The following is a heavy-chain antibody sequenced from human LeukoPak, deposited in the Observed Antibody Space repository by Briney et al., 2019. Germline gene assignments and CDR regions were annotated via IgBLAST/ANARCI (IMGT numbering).Heavy chain of an antibody. CDR3: ARYDRPPFAFDI. Sequence: SVKVSCKASGGTFSSYAISWVRQAPGQGLEWMGGIIPIFGTANYAQKFQGRVTITTDESTSTAYMELSSLRTEDTAVYYCARYDRPPFAFDIWGQGKMVTVSS. D-gene: IGHD3-3*01. CDR2: IIPIFGTA. CDR1: GGTFSSYA. J-gene: IGHJ3*02. V-gene: IGHV1-69*05.